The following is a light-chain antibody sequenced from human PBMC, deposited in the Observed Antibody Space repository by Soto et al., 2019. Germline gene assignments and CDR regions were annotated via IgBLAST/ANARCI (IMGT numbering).Light chain of an antibody. CDR3: QQYDEWPLT. CDR2: AAF. J-gene: IGKJ4*02. CDR1: PTVNTR. Sequence: DKVMPPSPAPLSVSPGERATLSCRARPTVNTRVAWYQQKPGQAPRLLIYAAFTRATGIPARFSGSASGTEFTLTISSLQSEDFAVYYCQQYDEWPLTFGGGTKVEIK. V-gene: IGKV3-15*01.